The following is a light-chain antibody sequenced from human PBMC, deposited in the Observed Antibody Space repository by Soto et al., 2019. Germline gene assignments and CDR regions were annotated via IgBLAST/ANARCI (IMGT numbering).Light chain of an antibody. CDR1: QSVYSY. J-gene: IGKJ1*01. CDR3: QQYGSSRT. Sequence: ESVLTQSPATLSLSPGERATLSCRASQSVYSYLAWFQQMPGQAPRLLIYDASKRATGIPARFSGSGSGTDFTLTISRLEPEDFAVYYCQQYGSSRTFGQGTTVDIK. CDR2: DAS. V-gene: IGKV3-11*01.